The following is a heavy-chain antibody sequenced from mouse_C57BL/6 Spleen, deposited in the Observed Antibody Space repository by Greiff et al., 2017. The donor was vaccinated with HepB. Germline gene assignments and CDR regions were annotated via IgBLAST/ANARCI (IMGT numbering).Heavy chain of an antibody. CDR1: GYAFSSSW. CDR2: IYPGDGAT. D-gene: IGHD4-1*01. Sequence: QVQLQQSGPELVKPGASVKISCKASGYAFSSSWMNWVKQRPGKGLEWIGRIYPGDGATNYNGKFKGKATLTADKSSSTAYMQLSSLTSEDSAVYFCARGAGTAMDYWGQGTSVTVSS. J-gene: IGHJ4*01. CDR3: ARGAGTAMDY. V-gene: IGHV1-82*01.